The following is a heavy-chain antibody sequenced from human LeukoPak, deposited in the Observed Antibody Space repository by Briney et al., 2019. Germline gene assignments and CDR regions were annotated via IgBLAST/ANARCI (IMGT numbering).Heavy chain of an antibody. CDR3: ARESVPAAIPGGENWFDP. CDR1: GFTFSDYY. J-gene: IGHJ5*02. V-gene: IGHV3-11*01. Sequence: GGSLRLSCVASGFTFSDYYMSWIRQAPGKGLEWVSYISSSGSTIYYADSVKGRFTISRDNAKNSLYLQMNSLRSEDTAVYYCARESVPAAIPGGENWFDPWGQGTLVTVSS. CDR2: ISSSGSTI. D-gene: IGHD2-2*02.